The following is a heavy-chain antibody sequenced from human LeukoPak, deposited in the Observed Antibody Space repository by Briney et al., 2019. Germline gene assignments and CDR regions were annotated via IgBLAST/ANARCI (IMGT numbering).Heavy chain of an antibody. CDR1: GGTFSSYA. V-gene: IGHV1-69*13. CDR3: AGVLVVPAAMHYYMDV. D-gene: IGHD2-2*01. CDR2: IIPIFGTA. J-gene: IGHJ6*03. Sequence: ASVKVSCKASGGTFSSYAISWVRQAPGQGLEWMGGIIPIFGTANYAQKFQGRVTITADESTSTAYMELSSLRSEDTAVYYCAGVLVVPAAMHYYMDVWGKGTTVTVSS.